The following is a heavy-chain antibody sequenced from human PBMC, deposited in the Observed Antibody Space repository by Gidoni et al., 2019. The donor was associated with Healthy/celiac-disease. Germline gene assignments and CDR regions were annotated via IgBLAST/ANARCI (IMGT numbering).Heavy chain of an antibody. Sequence: QVQLVQSGAEVKTPWSSVKVSCKASGGTFSSYAISWVRQAPGQGLEWLGGIIPIFGTANYAQKFQGRVTITADESTSTAYMELSSLRSEDTAVYYCARGGQWHYDAFDIWGQGTMVTVSS. D-gene: IGHD6-19*01. CDR2: IIPIFGTA. V-gene: IGHV1-69*01. CDR3: ARGGQWHYDAFDI. CDR1: GGTFSSYA. J-gene: IGHJ3*02.